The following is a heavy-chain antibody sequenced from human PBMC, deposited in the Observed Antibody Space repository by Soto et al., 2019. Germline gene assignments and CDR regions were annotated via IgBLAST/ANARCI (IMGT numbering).Heavy chain of an antibody. V-gene: IGHV4-59*01. D-gene: IGHD3-3*01. J-gene: IGHJ4*02. CDR3: ARDGGGHYDFWSGSEYYFED. Sequence: SETLSLTCTVSGGSISSYYWSWIRQPPGKGLEWIGYIYYSGSTNYNPSLKSRVTISVDTSKNQFSLKLSSVTAADTAVYYCARDGGGHYDFWSGSEYYFEDWGQGTLVTVSS. CDR2: IYYSGST. CDR1: GGSISSYY.